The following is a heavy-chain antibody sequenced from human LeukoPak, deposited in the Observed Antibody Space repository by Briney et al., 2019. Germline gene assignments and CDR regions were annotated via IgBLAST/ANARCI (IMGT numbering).Heavy chain of an antibody. D-gene: IGHD2-15*01. CDR1: GFTVSINY. Sequence: PGGSLRLSCAASGFTVSINYMSWVRQAPGKGLEWVSVIYSGGNTYYADSVKGRFSISRDNSKNTVYLQMNSLRAEDTAVYYCARAGYCSGGSCYGSDYWGQGTLVSVSS. CDR3: ARAGYCSGGSCYGSDY. CDR2: IYSGGNT. V-gene: IGHV3-53*01. J-gene: IGHJ4*02.